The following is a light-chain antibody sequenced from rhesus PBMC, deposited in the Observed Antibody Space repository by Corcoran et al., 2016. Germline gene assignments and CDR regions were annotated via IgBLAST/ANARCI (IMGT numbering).Light chain of an antibody. CDR2: KES. V-gene: IGKV1-22*01. CDR1: QSISSW. J-gene: IGKJ3*01. CDR3: LQYSSSLFT. Sequence: EIQMTQYPSSLSASVGDTVTITCRASQSISSWLDWYQQKTGKAPKLLIYKESSLQSGVPSRFSGSGSVTDFTLTISSLQPEDFSTYYCLQYSSSLFTFGPGTKLDIK.